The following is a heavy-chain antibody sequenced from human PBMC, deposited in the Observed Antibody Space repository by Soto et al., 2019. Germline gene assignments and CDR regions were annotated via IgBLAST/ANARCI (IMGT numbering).Heavy chain of an antibody. CDR1: GASFSTYY. V-gene: IGHV4-34*01. D-gene: IGHD6-25*01. J-gene: IGHJ4*02. CDR3: ARGVAAARIAY. Sequence: QVQLQQWGAGLLKPSETLSLTCAVYGASFSTYYWSWIRQPPGKGLEWIGEINHSGSTNYNPSLKSXXTXAXVTSKTQFSLRLSSVTAADTAVYYCARGVAAARIAYWGQGTLVTVSS. CDR2: INHSGST.